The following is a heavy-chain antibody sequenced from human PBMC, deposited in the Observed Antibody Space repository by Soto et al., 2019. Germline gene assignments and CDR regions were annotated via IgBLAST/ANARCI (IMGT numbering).Heavy chain of an antibody. CDR2: ISSSSSYT. J-gene: IGHJ2*01. CDR3: ARQSKSPVVAATQSWYFDL. CDR1: GFTFSDYY. V-gene: IGHV3-11*05. Sequence: QVQLVESGGGLVKPGGSLRLSCAASGFTFSDYYMSWIRQAPGKGLEWVSYISSSSSYTNYADSVKGRFTISRDNGKNSLYLTMNSLRAEDTAVYYCARQSKSPVVAATQSWYFDLWGRGTLVTVSS. D-gene: IGHD2-15*01.